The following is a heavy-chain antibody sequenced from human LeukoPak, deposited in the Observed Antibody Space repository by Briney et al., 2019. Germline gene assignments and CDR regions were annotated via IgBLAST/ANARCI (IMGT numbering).Heavy chain of an antibody. V-gene: IGHV4-31*03. CDR2: IYYSGST. CDR1: GGSISSGGYY. Sequence: TSETLSLTCTVSGGSISSGGYYWSWIRQHPGKGLEWIGYIYYSGSTYYNPSLKSRVTISVDTSKNQISLKLSSVTAAGTAVYYCARAENYRSYWFDPWGQGTLVTVSS. J-gene: IGHJ5*02. CDR3: ARAENYRSYWFDP. D-gene: IGHD1-7*01.